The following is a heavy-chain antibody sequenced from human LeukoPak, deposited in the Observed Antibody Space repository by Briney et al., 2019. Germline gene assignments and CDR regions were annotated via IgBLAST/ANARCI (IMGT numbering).Heavy chain of an antibody. V-gene: IGHV1-8*01. CDR3: ARGPWEIVEEDY. Sequence: ASVKVSCKASGYTFTSYDINWVRQATGQGLEWMGWMDPNSGNTGYAQKFRGRVTMTRNTSISTAYMELSSLRSEDTAVYYCARGPWEIVEEDYWGQGTLVNVSS. J-gene: IGHJ4*02. D-gene: IGHD5-12*01. CDR2: MDPNSGNT. CDR1: GYTFTSYD.